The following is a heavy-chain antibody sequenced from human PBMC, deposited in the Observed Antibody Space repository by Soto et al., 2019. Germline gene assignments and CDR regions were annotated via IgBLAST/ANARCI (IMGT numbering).Heavy chain of an antibody. V-gene: IGHV4-38-2*01. D-gene: IGHD3-10*01. CDR2: IYHSGST. J-gene: IGHJ6*02. CDR3: ARNGLRANEGYGMDV. Sequence: PSETLSLTCAVSGYSISSGYFWGWIRQHPGKGLEWIGRIYHSGSTYYNPSLKSRVTILVDTSKNQFPLKLSSVTAADTAVYYCARNGLRANEGYGMDVWGQGTTVTVSS. CDR1: GYSISSGYF.